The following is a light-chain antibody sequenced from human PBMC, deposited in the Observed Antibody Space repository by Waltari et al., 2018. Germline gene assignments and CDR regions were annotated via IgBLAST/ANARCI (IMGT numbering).Light chain of an antibody. CDR1: QSISSS. J-gene: IGKJ1*01. V-gene: IGKV1-39*01. Sequence: DFQMTQSPSSLSASVGDRVTITCRASQSISSSLNWYHQKPGKAPKILIYAASTLQSGVPSRFSGSRSGTDFTLTISSLQPEDFATYYCQQSYSAPWTFGQGTKVEIK. CDR2: AAS. CDR3: QQSYSAPWT.